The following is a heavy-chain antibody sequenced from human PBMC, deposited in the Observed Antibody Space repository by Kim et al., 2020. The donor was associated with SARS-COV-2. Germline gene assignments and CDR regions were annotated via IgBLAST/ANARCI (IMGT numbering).Heavy chain of an antibody. V-gene: IGHV4-39*01. CDR1: GGSISSSSYY. Sequence: SETLSLTCTVSGGSISSSSYYWGWIRQPPGKGLEWIGSIYYSGSTYYNPSLKSRVTISVDTSKNQFSLKLSSVTAADTAVYYCARRGFWSAQGRFDPWGQGTLVTVSS. J-gene: IGHJ5*02. CDR3: ARRGFWSAQGRFDP. CDR2: IYYSGST. D-gene: IGHD3-3*01.